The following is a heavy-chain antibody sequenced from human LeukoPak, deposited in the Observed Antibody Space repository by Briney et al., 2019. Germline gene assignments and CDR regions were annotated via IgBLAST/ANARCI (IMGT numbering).Heavy chain of an antibody. Sequence: GGSLRLSCAPSGFTFSRHGMHWVRQAPGKGLEWVAIISNDGSRRYYAHSVEGRFTISRDNSKNTLYLQMDSLRAEDTAVYYCARDRAWNYFDYWGRGTLVTISS. J-gene: IGHJ4*02. CDR1: GFTFSRHG. CDR3: ARDRAWNYFDY. V-gene: IGHV3-30*03. D-gene: IGHD3-3*01. CDR2: ISNDGSRR.